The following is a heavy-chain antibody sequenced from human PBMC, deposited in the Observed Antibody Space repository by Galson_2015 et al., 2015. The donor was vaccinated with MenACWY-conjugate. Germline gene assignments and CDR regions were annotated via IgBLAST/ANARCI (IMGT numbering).Heavy chain of an antibody. D-gene: IGHD3-10*01. V-gene: IGHV5-51*01. CDR2: IDPINSNT. CDR3: ARHPPGGRGMDV. J-gene: IGHJ6*02. CDR1: GYSFTTYW. Sequence: QSGAEVKKPGESLQLSCKASGYSFTTYWIAWVRQMPGKGLEWVVLIDPINSNTRYSPSLQGQVTISADESISTAYLQWSSLKASDTATYYCARHPPGGRGMDVWGRGTTVTVSS.